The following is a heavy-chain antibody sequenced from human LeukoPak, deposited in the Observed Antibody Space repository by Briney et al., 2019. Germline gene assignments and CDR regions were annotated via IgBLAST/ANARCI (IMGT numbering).Heavy chain of an antibody. J-gene: IGHJ3*02. CDR3: ARVKYGGHSVGAFDI. CDR2: IDTAGDT. D-gene: IGHD4-23*01. V-gene: IGHV3-13*04. Sequence: GGSLRLSCAASGFTFSSYDMHWVRQAPGKGLEWVSAIDTAGDTYYPGSVKGRFTISRENAKNSLYLQMNSLRAGDTAVYYCARVKYGGHSVGAFDIWGQGTMVTVSS. CDR1: GFTFSSYD.